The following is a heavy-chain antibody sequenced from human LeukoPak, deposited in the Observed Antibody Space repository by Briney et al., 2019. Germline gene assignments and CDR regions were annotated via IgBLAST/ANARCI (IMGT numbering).Heavy chain of an antibody. CDR1: GFTFSSYG. CDR3: ARDNDYYDSSGYFDY. D-gene: IGHD3-22*01. V-gene: IGHV3-7*01. CDR2: INQDGSEK. J-gene: IGHJ4*02. Sequence: GGSLRLSCAASGFTFSSYGMSWVRQAPGKGLEWVANINQDGSEKYYADSVKGRFTISRDNAEKSLYLQINSLRAEDTAVYYCARDNDYYDSSGYFDYWGQGTLVTVSS.